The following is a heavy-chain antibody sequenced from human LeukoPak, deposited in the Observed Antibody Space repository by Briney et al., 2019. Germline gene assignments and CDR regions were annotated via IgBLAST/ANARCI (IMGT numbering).Heavy chain of an antibody. CDR1: GRSISSGSYY. Sequence: KASETLSLTCTVSGRSISSGSYYGSSIRQPAGKGLEWFGRIYTSGRPNYKPSLKSRVTISVDTSKNQFSLKLSSVTAADTAVYYCAREGDSSSSVYFDYWGQGTLVTVSS. V-gene: IGHV4-61*02. CDR3: AREGDSSSSVYFDY. D-gene: IGHD6-6*01. J-gene: IGHJ4*02. CDR2: IYTSGRP.